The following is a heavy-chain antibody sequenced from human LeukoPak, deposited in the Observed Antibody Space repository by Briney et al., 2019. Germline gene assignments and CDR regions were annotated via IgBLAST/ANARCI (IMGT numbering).Heavy chain of an antibody. CDR1: GGSINSGGYY. D-gene: IGHD2-2*02. J-gene: IGHJ4*02. CDR3: ASDALVSAAILFY. V-gene: IGHV4-31*03. CDR2: IYCSGST. Sequence: SQTLSLTCTVSGGSINSGGYYWSWIRQHPGKGLEWIGYIYCSGSTYYNPSLKSRVTISIDTSKNQFSLKLRSVTAADTAVYYCASDALVSAAILFYWGQGTQVIVSS.